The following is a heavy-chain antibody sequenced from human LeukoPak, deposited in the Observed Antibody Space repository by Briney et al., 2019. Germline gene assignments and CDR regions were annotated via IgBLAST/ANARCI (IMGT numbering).Heavy chain of an antibody. D-gene: IGHD3-22*01. J-gene: IGHJ4*02. CDR1: GFTFSRYS. V-gene: IGHV3-33*06. Sequence: PGGSLRLSCAASGFTFSRYSMHLVRQTPGKGLEWVAVICYDGSNKNYADSVKGRFIISRDNSKNTLYLQMNSLRAEDTAVYYCAKDPFSGYYYSIFDYWGQGTLVTVSS. CDR2: ICYDGSNK. CDR3: AKDPFSGYYYSIFDY.